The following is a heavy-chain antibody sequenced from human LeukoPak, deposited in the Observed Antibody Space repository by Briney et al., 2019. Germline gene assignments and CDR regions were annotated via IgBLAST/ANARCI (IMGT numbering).Heavy chain of an antibody. J-gene: IGHJ4*02. D-gene: IGHD1-1*01. CDR1: GGSISSGSYY. V-gene: IGHV4-61*02. CDR2: IYTRGST. CDR3: ARTNGYPNYYFDY. Sequence: PSQTLSLTCTVSGGSISSGSYYWRWIRQPAGKGLEGIVRIYTRGSTNYNPSLKSRVTISVDTSKNPCSLKLSSVTAADTAVYYCARTNGYPNYYFDYWGQGTLVTVSS.